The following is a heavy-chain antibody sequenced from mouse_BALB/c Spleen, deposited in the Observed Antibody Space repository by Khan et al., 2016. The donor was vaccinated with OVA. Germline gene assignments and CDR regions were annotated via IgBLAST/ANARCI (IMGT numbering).Heavy chain of an antibody. V-gene: IGHV9-3-1*01. D-gene: IGHD3-1*01. CDR2: INTYTGEP. Sequence: QIQLVQSGPELKKPGETVKISCKASGYTFTKFGMNWVKQAPGKGLEWMGWINTYTGEPTYADDFKGRFAFSMETSASTAYLQINNLKAEDTATYFWASPPSFSYTMAYWGQGTSVTVSS. CDR3: ASPPSFSYTMAY. CDR1: GYTFTKFG. J-gene: IGHJ4*01.